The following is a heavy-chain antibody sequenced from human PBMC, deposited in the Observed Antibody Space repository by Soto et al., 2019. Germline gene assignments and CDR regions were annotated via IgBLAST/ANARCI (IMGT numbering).Heavy chain of an antibody. CDR1: GYPFTHYG. CDR3: ARDQSFDRXYYYGIDV. V-gene: IGHV1-18*01. Sequence: QVQLVQSGAEVKKPGASVKVSCKSSGYPFTHYGITWVRQXXXXXXXXXGWISPFNGNTNYGQTLQGRVTLTTDTSTXTXYMEXRXLXXXXTXXYXCARDQSFDRXYYYGIDVWGQGTTVTVSS. CDR2: ISPFNGNT. J-gene: IGHJ6*02.